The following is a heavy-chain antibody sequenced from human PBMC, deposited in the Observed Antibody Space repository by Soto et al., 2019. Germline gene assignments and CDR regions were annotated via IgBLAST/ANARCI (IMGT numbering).Heavy chain of an antibody. Sequence: EVQLVESGGGLIQPGGSLRLSCAASGLTVSSNYMTWVRQAPGKGLECVSVSYSGGNTYYADSVKGRFTLSRDSSKNTLHLQMNSLRAEDTAVYYCAKGYGAGSYFFDYWGQGTLVTVSS. CDR3: AKGYGAGSYFFDY. V-gene: IGHV3-53*01. CDR2: SYSGGNT. D-gene: IGHD3-10*01. J-gene: IGHJ4*02. CDR1: GLTVSSNY.